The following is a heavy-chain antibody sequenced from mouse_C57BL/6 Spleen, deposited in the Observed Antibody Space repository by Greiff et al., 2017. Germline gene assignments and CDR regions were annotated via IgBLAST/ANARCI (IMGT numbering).Heavy chain of an antibody. D-gene: IGHD1-1*01. J-gene: IGHJ1*03. CDR3: ARITTVGYFDV. Sequence: QVQLQQPGAELVRPGTSVKLSCKASGYTFTSYWMHWVKQRPGQGLEWIGVIDPSDSYTNYNQKFKGKATLTVDTSSSTAYMQLRSLTSEDSAVYYCARITTVGYFDVWGTGTTVTVSS. V-gene: IGHV1-59*01. CDR2: IDPSDSYT. CDR1: GYTFTSYW.